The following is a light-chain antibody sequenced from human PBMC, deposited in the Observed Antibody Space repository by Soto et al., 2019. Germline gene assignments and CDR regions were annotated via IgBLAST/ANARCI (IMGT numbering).Light chain of an antibody. J-gene: IGKJ1*01. V-gene: IGKV1-39*01. CDR1: ESMSNC. CDR3: QQSYYNPT. Sequence: DIQLTQSPSSLSASVGDRVTITCRASESMSNCLAWYQQKPGKAPKLLISGASSLQSGVPSRFSGSGSGTDFTLTISSLQHEDFATYYCQQSYYNPTFGQGTKVDI. CDR2: GAS.